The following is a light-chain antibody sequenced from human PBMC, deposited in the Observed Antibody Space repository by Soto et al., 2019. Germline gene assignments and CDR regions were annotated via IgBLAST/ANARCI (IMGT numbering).Light chain of an antibody. Sequence: EIVLTQSPGTLSLSPGERATLSCRASQSFSSSYLAWYQQKPGQAPRLLIYGASSGATGIPDRFSGSGSGTDFTLTISSLEPEDFAVYYCQHYGSALFTFGPGTKVDVK. V-gene: IGKV3-20*01. CDR1: QSFSSSY. J-gene: IGKJ3*01. CDR3: QHYGSALFT. CDR2: GAS.